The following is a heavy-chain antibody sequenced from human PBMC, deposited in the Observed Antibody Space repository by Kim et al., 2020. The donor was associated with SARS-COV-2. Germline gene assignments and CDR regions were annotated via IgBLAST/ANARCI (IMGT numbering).Heavy chain of an antibody. CDR3: ARVAHLTYYDFWSGYGMDV. Sequence: ASVKVSCKASGYTFTSYGISWVRQAPGQGLEWMGWISAYNGNTNYAQKLQGRVTMTTDTSTSTAYMELRSLRSDDTAVYYCARVAHLTYYDFWSGYGMDVWGQETTVTVSS. D-gene: IGHD3-3*01. V-gene: IGHV1-18*01. CDR2: ISAYNGNT. CDR1: GYTFTSYG. J-gene: IGHJ6*02.